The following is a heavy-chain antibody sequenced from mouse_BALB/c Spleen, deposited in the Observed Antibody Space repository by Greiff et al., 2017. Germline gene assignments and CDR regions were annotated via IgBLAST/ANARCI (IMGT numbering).Heavy chain of an antibody. CDR3: ARRGYDYYYFDY. CDR2: IWSGGST. J-gene: IGHJ2*01. Sequence: VQLQQSGPGLVQPSQSLSITCTVSGFSLTSYGVHWVRQSPGKGLEWLGVIWSGGSTDYNAAFISRLSISKDNSKSQVFFKMNSLQADDTAIYYCARRGYDYYYFDYWGQGTTLTVSS. D-gene: IGHD2-4*01. CDR1: GFSLTSYG. V-gene: IGHV2-4-1*01.